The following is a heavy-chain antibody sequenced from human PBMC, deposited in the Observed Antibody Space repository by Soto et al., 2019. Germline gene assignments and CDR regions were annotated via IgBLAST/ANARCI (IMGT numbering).Heavy chain of an antibody. CDR3: ARGRKVYSSTWFVD. Sequence: QVELQQWGAGLLKPSETLSLTCAVYGGSFSGYSWSWIRQPPGKGLEWIGEINHSGSTNYNPSFKTRVTISVDTSKNQFSLKLSSVTADTAVYYCARGRKVYSSTWFVDWGQGTLVTVSS. CDR1: GGSFSGYS. V-gene: IGHV4-34*01. J-gene: IGHJ4*02. CDR2: INHSGST. D-gene: IGHD6-13*01.